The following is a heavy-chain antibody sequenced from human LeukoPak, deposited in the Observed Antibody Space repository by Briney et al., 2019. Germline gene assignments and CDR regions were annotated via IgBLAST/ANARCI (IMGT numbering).Heavy chain of an antibody. Sequence: GGSLRLSCAASGFTFDDYSMNWVRRAPGKGLEWVSFTSTSSSTMYYADSVKGRITISRDNAKNSVYLQMNSLRAEDTAVYYCTSTGNSGYWGQGTPVTVSS. CDR1: GFTFDDYS. D-gene: IGHD4-23*01. CDR3: TSTGNSGY. V-gene: IGHV3-48*01. CDR2: TSTSSSTM. J-gene: IGHJ4*02.